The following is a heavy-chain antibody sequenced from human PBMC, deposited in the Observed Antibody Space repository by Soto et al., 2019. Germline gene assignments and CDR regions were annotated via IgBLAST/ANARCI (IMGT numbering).Heavy chain of an antibody. CDR2: IWYDGSNK. D-gene: IGHD2-21*02. Sequence: QVQLVESGGGVVQPGRSLRLSCAASGFTFSSYGMYWVRQAPGKGLEWMAVIWYDGSNKYYGDSVKGRFTISRDNSKNTLYLQMNSLRAEDTAVYYCARYGGHSLDYWGQGALVTVSS. J-gene: IGHJ4*02. CDR3: ARYGGHSLDY. V-gene: IGHV3-33*01. CDR1: GFTFSSYG.